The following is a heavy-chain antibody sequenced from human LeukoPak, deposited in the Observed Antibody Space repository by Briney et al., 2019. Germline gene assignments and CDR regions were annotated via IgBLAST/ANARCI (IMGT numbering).Heavy chain of an antibody. CDR2: IWYDGSNK. CDR1: GFTFSSYA. J-gene: IGHJ4*02. D-gene: IGHD1-1*01. Sequence: GGSLRLSCAASGFTFSSYAMHWVRQAPGKGLEWVAVIWYDGSNKYYADSVKGRFTISRDNSKNTLYLQMNSLRVEDTAVYYCARDIRQQLTNWGQGTLVTVSS. V-gene: IGHV3-33*08. CDR3: ARDIRQQLTN.